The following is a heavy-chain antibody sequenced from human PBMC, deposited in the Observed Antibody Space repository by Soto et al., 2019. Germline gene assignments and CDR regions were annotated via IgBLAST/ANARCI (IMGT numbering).Heavy chain of an antibody. CDR2: TNPDGGST. D-gene: IGHD3-3*01. CDR3: AKAPRGGVIITTDSAHIDY. J-gene: IGHJ4*02. Sequence: QVQLVQSGADVKKPGASVMLSCKASGYTFTSYYMHWVRQAPGQGLEWMGITNPDGGSTRYAQKFQGRGTVARATPTSTSYMELSSLRSEDTAVYYCAKAPRGGVIITTDSAHIDYWGQGTLVTVSS. CDR1: GYTFTSYY. V-gene: IGHV1-46*01.